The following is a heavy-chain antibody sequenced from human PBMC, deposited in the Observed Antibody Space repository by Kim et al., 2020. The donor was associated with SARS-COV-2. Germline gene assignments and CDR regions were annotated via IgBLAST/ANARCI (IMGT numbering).Heavy chain of an antibody. CDR1: GFTFSDYY. V-gene: IGHV3-11*03. Sequence: GGSLRLSCQASGFTFSDYYMSWIRQAPGKGLEWVSYISASSQYTNYADSVKGRFTISRDNAKNPLYLQMSSLRAEDTAVYFCARGARHSGPEEYLGQG. CDR2: ISASSQYT. D-gene: IGHD1-26*01. CDR3: ARGARHSGPEEY. J-gene: IGHJ4*02.